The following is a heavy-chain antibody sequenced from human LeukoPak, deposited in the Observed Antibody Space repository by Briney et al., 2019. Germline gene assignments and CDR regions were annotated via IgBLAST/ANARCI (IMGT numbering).Heavy chain of an antibody. V-gene: IGHV3-53*01. CDR3: AREGATTSFDY. CDR2: IYSGGST. CDR1: SFTVSSKY. Sequence: GGSLRLSCAASSFTVSSKYMNWVRQAPGKGLEWVSVIYSGGSTYYADSVKGRFTISRDNSKNTLYLQMTSLRAEDTAVYYCAREGATTSFDYWGQGTLVTVSS. D-gene: IGHD1-26*01. J-gene: IGHJ4*02.